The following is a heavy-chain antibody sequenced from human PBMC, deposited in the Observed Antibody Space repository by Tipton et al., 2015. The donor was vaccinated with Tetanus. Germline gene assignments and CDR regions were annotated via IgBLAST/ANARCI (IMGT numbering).Heavy chain of an antibody. J-gene: IGHJ5*02. CDR1: GGGFSKFA. CDR3: ARHGWGASYSWFAP. CDR2: IYPGDSDT. V-gene: IGHV5-51*01. D-gene: IGHD3-10*01. Sequence: QSGPEVKKPGSSVKVSCKASGGGFSKFAISWVRQMPGKGLEWMGIIYPGDSDTTYSPSFQGQVTISADRSISTAYLQWDRLKVSDTAMYFCARHGWGASYSWFAPWGPGTLVTVSS.